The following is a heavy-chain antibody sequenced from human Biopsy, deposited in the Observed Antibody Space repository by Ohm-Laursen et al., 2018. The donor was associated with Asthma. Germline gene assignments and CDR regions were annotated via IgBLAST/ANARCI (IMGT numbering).Heavy chain of an antibody. CDR3: ARTYYDFLTGQVNDAFAL. J-gene: IGHJ3*01. CDR2: INAGNGNT. Sequence: SVKVSCKASGYTFIHYAIHWVRQAPGQRLEWMGWINAGNGNTKYSQKFQGRVTITRDTSASTAYMDLRSLRSEGTAMYYCARTYYDFLTGQVNDAFALWGQGTMVTVSS. CDR1: GYTFIHYA. V-gene: IGHV1-3*01. D-gene: IGHD3-9*01.